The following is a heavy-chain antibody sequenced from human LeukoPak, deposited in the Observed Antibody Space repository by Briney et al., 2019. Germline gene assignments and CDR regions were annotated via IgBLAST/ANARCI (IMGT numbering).Heavy chain of an antibody. D-gene: IGHD3-9*01. V-gene: IGHV3-23*01. J-gene: IGHJ4*02. CDR3: ATDTYYDILTLAGTGN. CDR2: ISGFGGST. CDR1: GFTFSSYA. Sequence: PGGSLRLSCAVSGFTFSSYAMSWVRQAPGKGLEWVSAISGFGGSTFYADSVKGRFTISRDNSKNTLYLQMNSLRAEDTAVYYCATDTYYDILTLAGTGNWGQGTLVTVSS.